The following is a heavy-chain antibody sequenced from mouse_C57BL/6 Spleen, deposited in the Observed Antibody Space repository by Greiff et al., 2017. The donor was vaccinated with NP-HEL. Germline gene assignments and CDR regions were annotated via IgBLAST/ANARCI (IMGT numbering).Heavy chain of an antibody. Sequence: QVQLQQSGAELVKPGASVKISCKASGYAFSSYWMNWVKQRPGKGLEWIGKIYPGDGDTNYNGKFKGKATLTADKSSSTAYMQLSSLTSEDSAVYFCARVGYYGSSSFDYWGQGTTLTVSS. J-gene: IGHJ2*01. CDR3: ARVGYYGSSSFDY. D-gene: IGHD1-1*01. CDR2: IYPGDGDT. CDR1: GYAFSSYW. V-gene: IGHV1-80*01.